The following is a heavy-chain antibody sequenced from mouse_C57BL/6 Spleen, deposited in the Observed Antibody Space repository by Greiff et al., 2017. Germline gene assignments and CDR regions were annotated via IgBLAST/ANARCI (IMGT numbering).Heavy chain of an antibody. CDR1: GFTFSSYA. D-gene: IGHD6-1*01. J-gene: IGHJ2*01. Sequence: EVKLVESGGGLVKPGGSLKLSCAASGFTFSSYAMSWVRQTPEKRLEWVATISDGGSYTYYPDNVKGRFTISRDNAKNILYLQKSRLKSEDTAVYYCAGWGLYVVNSLGYWGQGTTLTVSS. V-gene: IGHV5-4*03. CDR2: ISDGGSYT. CDR3: AGWGLYVVNSLGY.